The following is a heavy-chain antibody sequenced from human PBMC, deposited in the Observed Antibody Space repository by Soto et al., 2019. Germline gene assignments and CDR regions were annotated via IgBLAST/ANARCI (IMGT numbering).Heavy chain of an antibody. Sequence: GGSLRLSCAASGFTFSNYAMHWVRQAPGKGLEWVAVISYDGSNKYYADSVKGRFTISRDNSKNTLYLQMNSLRAEDTAVYYCAREVYYYGSGKPYGMDVWGQGTTVTVSS. V-gene: IGHV3-30-3*01. CDR1: GFTFSNYA. CDR2: ISYDGSNK. J-gene: IGHJ6*02. D-gene: IGHD3-10*01. CDR3: AREVYYYGSGKPYGMDV.